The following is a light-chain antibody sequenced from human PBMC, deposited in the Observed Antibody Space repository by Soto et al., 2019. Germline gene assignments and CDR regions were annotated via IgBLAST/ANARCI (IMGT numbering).Light chain of an antibody. Sequence: QTVFTQVRSLTVSPGGTVTLTWCSSTGAVTNGHYPYWFQQKPGQAPRTLIYDTTNRPSWTPARFSGSLLGGKAALTLSGAQTEDEAKHYCLLSYNGPYVFGTGTKVTVL. V-gene: IGLV7-46*01. CDR3: LLSYNGPYV. CDR1: TGAVTNGHY. CDR2: DTT. J-gene: IGLJ1*01.